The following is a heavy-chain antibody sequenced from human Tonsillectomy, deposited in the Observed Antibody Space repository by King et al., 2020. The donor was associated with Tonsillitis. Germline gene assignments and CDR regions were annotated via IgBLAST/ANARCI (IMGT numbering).Heavy chain of an antibody. CDR1: GFTISFNY. Sequence: VQLVESGGGLIQPGGSLRLSCAASGFTISFNYMSWVRQAPGKGLEWVSVIYTGGSTYYADSGKGRFTISRDNSKNTLSLQMKSLGAEDTAVYYCAGDVAAAGFLWDWGQGALVTVSS. CDR2: IYTGGST. J-gene: IGHJ4*02. V-gene: IGHV3-53*01. CDR3: AGDVAAAGFLWD. D-gene: IGHD6-13*01.